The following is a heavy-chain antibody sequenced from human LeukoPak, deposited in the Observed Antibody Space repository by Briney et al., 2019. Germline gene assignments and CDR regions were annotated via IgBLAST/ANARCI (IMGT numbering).Heavy chain of an antibody. J-gene: IGHJ6*03. D-gene: IGHD1-26*01. CDR2: INPSGGST. CDR3: TRDRRGSYFLYHYYYYMDV. Sequence: GASVKVSCKASGYTFTSYYMHWVRQAPGQGLEWMGIINPSGGSTSYAQKFQGRVTMTRDMSTSTVYMELSSLRSEDTAVYYCTRDRRGSYFLYHYYYYMDVWGKGTTVTVSS. CDR1: GYTFTSYY. V-gene: IGHV1-46*01.